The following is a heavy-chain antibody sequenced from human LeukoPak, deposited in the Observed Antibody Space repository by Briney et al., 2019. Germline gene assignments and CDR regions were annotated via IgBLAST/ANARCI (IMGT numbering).Heavy chain of an antibody. J-gene: IGHJ4*02. CDR2: INHSRST. CDR1: GGSFSGYY. CDR3: ARGSGYRGRFDY. D-gene: IGHD5-24*01. Sequence: SETLSLTCAVYGGSFSGYYWSWIRQPPGKGLEWIGEINHSRSTNYNPSLKSRVTISVDTSKNQFSLKLSSVTAADTAVYYCARGSGYRGRFDYWGQGTLVTVSS. V-gene: IGHV4-34*01.